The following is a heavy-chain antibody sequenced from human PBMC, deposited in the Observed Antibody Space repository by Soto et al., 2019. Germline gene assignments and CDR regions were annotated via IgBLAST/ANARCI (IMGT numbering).Heavy chain of an antibody. CDR1: GGSGPSNSNY. J-gene: IGHJ4*02. D-gene: IGHD5-12*01. V-gene: IGHV4-39*01. CDR2: VNSRGST. CDR3: ARQEGLRGGFDN. Sequence: PSETLSLTCSVSGGSGPSNSNYCGWIRQPPGNGLECIGSVNSRGSTYSNPSLKSRVTISVDTTKNQFSLQLTSVNAADTAVYYCARQEGLRGGFDNWAQGTVGTVS.